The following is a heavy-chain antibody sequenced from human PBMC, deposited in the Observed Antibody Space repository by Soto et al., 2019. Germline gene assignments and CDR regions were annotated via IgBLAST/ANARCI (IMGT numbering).Heavy chain of an antibody. D-gene: IGHD1-7*01. CDR1: GDTLTNYA. V-gene: IGHV1-69*06. CDR2: IIPIFGTA. J-gene: IGHJ6*02. CDR3: ATVTLNWNYPSYYYYGMHV. Sequence: SVKVSCKASGDTLTNYAISWVRQAPGQGLEWVGGIIPIFGTANLAQKFQGRVTIAADRSAGTVYMELSSLRSDDTAVYYCATVTLNWNYPSYYYYGMHVWGQGTTVTAP.